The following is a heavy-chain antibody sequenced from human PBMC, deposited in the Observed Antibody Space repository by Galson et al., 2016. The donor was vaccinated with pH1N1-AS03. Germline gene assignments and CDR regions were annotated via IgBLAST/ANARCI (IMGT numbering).Heavy chain of an antibody. CDR3: ARLLGKAFPRLGRNFGMDV. J-gene: IGHJ6*02. V-gene: IGHV4-34*01. CDR2: VDHSGII. Sequence: ETLSLTCDVLGGTFSGFFWNWVRQSSGKGLEWIGEVDHSGIITYNPSPRSRLNISLDTSSRQFSLKLTSVTAADTAVYFCARLLGKAFPRLGRNFGMDVWGQGTTVTVSS. D-gene: IGHD3-16*01. CDR1: GGTFSGFF.